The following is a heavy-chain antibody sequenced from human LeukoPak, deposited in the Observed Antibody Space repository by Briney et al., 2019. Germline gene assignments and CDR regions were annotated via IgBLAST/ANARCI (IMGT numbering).Heavy chain of an antibody. Sequence: SGPTLVNPTQTLTLTCTFSGFSLSTSGMRVSWIRQPPGKALEWLARIDWDDDKFYSTSLKARLTISKDTSKNQVVLTMTNMDPVDTATYYCARDWVYCSGGSCSTGDLNWFDPWGQGTLVTVSP. D-gene: IGHD2-15*01. CDR1: GFSLSTSGMR. CDR3: ARDWVYCSGGSCSTGDLNWFDP. V-gene: IGHV2-70*04. CDR2: IDWDDDK. J-gene: IGHJ5*02.